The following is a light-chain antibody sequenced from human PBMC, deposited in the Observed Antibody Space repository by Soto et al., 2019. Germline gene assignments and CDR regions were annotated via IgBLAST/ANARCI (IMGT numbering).Light chain of an antibody. CDR2: WAS. J-gene: IGKJ1*01. CDR3: QQYHISPPT. Sequence: DIVMTQSPDSLAVSLGERATINCKSTQSILYSSNNKNYLAWYQQKPGQPPKLLIYWASTRESGVPDRFSGSGSGTDFTLTISSLQAGDVAVYYCQQYHISPPTFGQGTQVEIK. V-gene: IGKV4-1*01. CDR1: QSILYSSNNKNY.